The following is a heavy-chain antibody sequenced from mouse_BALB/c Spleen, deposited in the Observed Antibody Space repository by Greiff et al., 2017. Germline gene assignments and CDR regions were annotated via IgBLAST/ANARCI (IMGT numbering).Heavy chain of an antibody. Sequence: EVQRVESGGGLVQPGGSLRLSCATSGFTFTDYYMSWVRQPPGKALEWLGFIRNKANGYTTEYSASVKGRFTISRDNPQSILYLQMNTLRAEDSATYYCARDGYPFDYWGQGTTLTVSS. V-gene: IGHV7-3*02. D-gene: IGHD2-2*01. CDR2: IRNKANGYTT. J-gene: IGHJ2*01. CDR1: GFTFTDYY. CDR3: ARDGYPFDY.